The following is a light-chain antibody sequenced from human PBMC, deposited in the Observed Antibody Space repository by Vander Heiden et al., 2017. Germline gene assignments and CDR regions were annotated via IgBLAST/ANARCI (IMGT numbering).Light chain of an antibody. CDR3: QHYNNFPYT. CDR2: KAS. V-gene: IGKV1-5*03. J-gene: IGKJ2*01. Sequence: DFQMTQSPSTLSASAGDRVTITCRASQSISIWLAWYQQKPGKAPNLLIYKASSLESGVPSRFSGSGSGTEFTLTISSLQPDDFATYYCQHYNNFPYTFGQGTKLEIK. CDR1: QSISIW.